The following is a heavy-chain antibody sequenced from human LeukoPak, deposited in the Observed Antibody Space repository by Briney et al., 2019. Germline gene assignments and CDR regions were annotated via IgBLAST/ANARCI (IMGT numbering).Heavy chain of an antibody. CDR1: GGSISSYY. CDR2: IYYSGGT. V-gene: IGHV4-59*01. J-gene: IGHJ5*02. Sequence: SETLSLTCTVSGGSISSYYWSWIRQPPGKGLEWIGYIYYSGGTNYNPSLKGRVTISVDTSKNQFSLKLSSVTAADTAVYYCARAKGNWFDPWGQGTLVTVSS. CDR3: ARAKGNWFDP.